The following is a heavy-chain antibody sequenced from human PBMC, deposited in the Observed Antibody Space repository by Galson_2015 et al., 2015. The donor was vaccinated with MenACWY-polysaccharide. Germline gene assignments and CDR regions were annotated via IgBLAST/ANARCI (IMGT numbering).Heavy chain of an antibody. CDR1: GFTFSYNG. CDR2: IPGSAAST. CDR3: AKRKLGDSRY. V-gene: IGHV3-23*01. D-gene: IGHD7-27*01. Sequence: SLRLSCAASGFTFSYNGMSWVRQAPGKGLEWAAAIPGSAASTFYADSVKGRFTISRDNSNNMLYLQMNSLTAEDTAIYYCAKRKLGDSRYWGQGTLVTVSS. J-gene: IGHJ4*02.